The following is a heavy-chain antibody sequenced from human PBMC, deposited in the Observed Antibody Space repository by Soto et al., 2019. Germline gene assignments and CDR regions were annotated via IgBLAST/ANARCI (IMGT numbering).Heavy chain of an antibody. CDR1: GGTFSSYA. D-gene: IGHD6-13*01. CDR2: IIPIFGTA. CDR3: ARAGRSASRDWFDP. V-gene: IGHV1-69*13. J-gene: IGHJ5*02. Sequence: ASVKVSCKASGGTFSSYAISWVRQAPGQGLEWMGGIIPIFGTANYAQKFQGRVTITADESTSTAYMELSSLRSEDTAVYYCARAGRSASRDWFDPWGQGTLVTVSS.